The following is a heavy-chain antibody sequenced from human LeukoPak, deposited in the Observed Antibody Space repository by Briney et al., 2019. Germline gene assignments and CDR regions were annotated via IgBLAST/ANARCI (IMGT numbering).Heavy chain of an antibody. CDR1: GYTFTGYY. Sequence: ASVKVSCKASGYTFTGYYMHWVRQAPGQGLEWMGIINPSGGSTSYAQKFQGRVTITRDTSTRTVYMELSSLRSEDTAVYFCARDREVVTAMLWGTFDFWGQGTLVTVSS. J-gene: IGHJ4*02. CDR2: INPSGGST. D-gene: IGHD2-21*02. CDR3: ARDREVVTAMLWGTFDF. V-gene: IGHV1-46*01.